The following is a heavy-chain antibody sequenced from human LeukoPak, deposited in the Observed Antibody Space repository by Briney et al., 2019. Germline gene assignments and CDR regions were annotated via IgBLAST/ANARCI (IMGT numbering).Heavy chain of an antibody. CDR2: INSDGSST. CDR3: ARAAYGDYEGNY. Sequence: GGSLRLSCAASGFTFSSYWMHWVRQAPGKGLVWVSRINSDGSSTSYADSVKGRFTISRDNAKNTLYLQMNSLRAEDTAVYYCARAAYGDYEGNYWGQGTLVTVSS. D-gene: IGHD4-17*01. J-gene: IGHJ4*02. V-gene: IGHV3-74*01. CDR1: GFTFSSYW.